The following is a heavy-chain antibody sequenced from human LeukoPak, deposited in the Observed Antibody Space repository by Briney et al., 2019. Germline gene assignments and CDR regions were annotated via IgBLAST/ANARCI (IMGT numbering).Heavy chain of an antibody. CDR1: GFTFSPLG. J-gene: IGHJ4*02. Sequence: PGGSLRLSCAASGFTFSPLGMNWVRQAPGRGLEWVSYISSGSSTTYYADSVKGRFTISRGNAKNSLYLQVNSLRDEDTAVYYCARGRGLTLSYHYFDYWGQGTLVTVSS. V-gene: IGHV3-48*02. CDR3: ARGRGLTLSYHYFDY. CDR2: ISSGSSTT. D-gene: IGHD3-10*01.